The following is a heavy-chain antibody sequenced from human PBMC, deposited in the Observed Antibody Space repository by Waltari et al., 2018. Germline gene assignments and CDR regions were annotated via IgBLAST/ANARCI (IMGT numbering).Heavy chain of an antibody. CDR1: GYSISSGYY. J-gene: IGHJ5*02. V-gene: IGHV4-38-2*01. Sequence: QVQLQESGPGLVKPSETLSLTCAVSGYSISSGYYWGWIRQPPGNGLEWIGSIYHSGSTYYNPSLKSRVTISVDTSKNQFSLKLSSVTAADTAVYYCARHIYSSGWSFDPWGQGTLVTVSS. CDR2: IYHSGST. CDR3: ARHIYSSGWSFDP. D-gene: IGHD6-19*01.